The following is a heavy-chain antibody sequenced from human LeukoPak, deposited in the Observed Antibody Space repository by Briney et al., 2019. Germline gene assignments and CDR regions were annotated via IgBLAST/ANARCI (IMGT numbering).Heavy chain of an antibody. CDR3: ARGYTYGDY. J-gene: IGHJ4*02. CDR1: GYTLTELS. D-gene: IGHD5-18*01. V-gene: IGHV1-24*01. CDR2: FDPEDGET. Sequence: GASVKVSCKVSGYTLTELSMHWVRQAPGKGLEWMGGFDPEDGETIYAQKFQGRVTMTRDTSSSTVYMELSSLRSEDTAVYYCARGYTYGDYWGQGTLVTVSS.